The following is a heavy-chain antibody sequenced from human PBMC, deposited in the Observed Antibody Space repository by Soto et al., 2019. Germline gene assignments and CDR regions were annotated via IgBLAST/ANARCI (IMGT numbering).Heavy chain of an antibody. CDR2: ISAYNGNT. Sequence: ASVKVSCKASGYTFTSYGISWVRQAPGQGLEWMGWISAYNGNTNYAQKLQGRVTMTTDTSTSTAYMELRSLRSDDTAVYYCARWNYDFWSGYYGSGSGSYYYYGMDVWGQGTTVTASS. J-gene: IGHJ6*02. V-gene: IGHV1-18*01. CDR1: GYTFTSYG. CDR3: ARWNYDFWSGYYGSGSGSYYYYGMDV. D-gene: IGHD3-3*01.